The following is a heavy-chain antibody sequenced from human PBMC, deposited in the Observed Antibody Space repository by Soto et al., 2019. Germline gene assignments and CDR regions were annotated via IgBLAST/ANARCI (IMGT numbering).Heavy chain of an antibody. CDR3: ATNRYCSSTSCYPPYFDY. Sequence: GGSLRLSCAASGFTFSSYAMSWVRQAPGKGLEWVSAISGSGGSTYYADSVKGRFTISRDNSKNTLYLQMNSLRAEDTAVYYCATNRYCSSTSCYPPYFDYWGQGTLVTVSS. D-gene: IGHD2-2*01. J-gene: IGHJ4*02. CDR1: GFTFSSYA. CDR2: ISGSGGST. V-gene: IGHV3-23*01.